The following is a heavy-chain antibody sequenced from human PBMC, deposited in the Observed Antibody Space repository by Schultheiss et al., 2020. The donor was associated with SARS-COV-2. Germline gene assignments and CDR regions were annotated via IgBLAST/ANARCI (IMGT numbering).Heavy chain of an antibody. CDR2: IYHSGST. CDR3: ARDKAPRGWYYYGMDV. D-gene: IGHD5-24*01. CDR1: GGSISSYY. J-gene: IGHJ6*02. V-gene: IGHV4-59*01. Sequence: SETLSLTCTVSGGSISSYYWSWIRQPPGKGLEWIGYIYHSGSTYYNPSLKSRVTISVDTSKNQFSLKLSSVTAADTAVYYCARDKAPRGWYYYGMDVWGQGTTVTVSS.